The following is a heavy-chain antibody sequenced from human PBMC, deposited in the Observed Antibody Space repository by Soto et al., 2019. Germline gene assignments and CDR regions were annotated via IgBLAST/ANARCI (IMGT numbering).Heavy chain of an antibody. CDR3: ARDLYYSSGRYFDHDAFDL. D-gene: IGHD6-19*01. Sequence: ASVKVSCKASGYNFTSYGISWVRQAPGQGLEWMGWVSPHNDRTKYARRFQDRVTMTTETPTSTVYMELGSLRSDDTAAYYCARDLYYSSGRYFDHDAFDLWGQGTVVTVSS. V-gene: IGHV1-18*01. CDR2: VSPHNDRT. CDR1: GYNFTSYG. J-gene: IGHJ3*01.